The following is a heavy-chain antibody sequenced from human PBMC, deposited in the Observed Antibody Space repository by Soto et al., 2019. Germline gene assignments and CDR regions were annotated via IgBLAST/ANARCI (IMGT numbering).Heavy chain of an antibody. J-gene: IGHJ4*02. V-gene: IGHV3-23*01. CDR2: ITDTGGDT. Sequence: EVQLLESGGDLVQPGGSLRLSCAASGFTFSSNAMSWVRQAPGKGLEWVSVITDTGGDTLYADSVKGRFTISRDNSKNTLYLQMNSLRAEDTAIYYCARASGESYPGSRVFDSWGQGTPVTVSS. CDR1: GFTFSSNA. CDR3: ARASGESYPGSRVFDS. D-gene: IGHD3-10*01.